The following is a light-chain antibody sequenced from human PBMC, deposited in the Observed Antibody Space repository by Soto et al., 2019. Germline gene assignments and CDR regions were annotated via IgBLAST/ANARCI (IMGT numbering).Light chain of an antibody. V-gene: IGLV1-44*01. CDR1: SSNIGSNT. Sequence: QLVLTQPPSASGTPGQRVTISCSGSSSNIGSNTVNWYQQLPGTAPKLLISSNNQRPSGVPDRFSGSKSGTSASLAISGLQSEDEADYYCAAWDDSLNGQVFGGGTQLTVL. J-gene: IGLJ2*01. CDR2: SNN. CDR3: AAWDDSLNGQV.